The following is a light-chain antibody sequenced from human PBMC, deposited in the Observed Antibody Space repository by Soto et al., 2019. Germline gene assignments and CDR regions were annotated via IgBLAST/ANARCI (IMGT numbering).Light chain of an antibody. CDR2: DVS. CDR1: NSDIGRYNF. V-gene: IGLV2-14*01. CDR3: NSYTSTSPPYV. Sequence: QSALTQPASVSGSAGQSISLSCTGTNSDIGRYNFVSWYQQRPGQAPQLLIFDVSNRPSGISDRFSGSKSGTTASLTISGLQAEDEADYYCNSYTSTSPPYVFGTGTKVTVL. J-gene: IGLJ1*01.